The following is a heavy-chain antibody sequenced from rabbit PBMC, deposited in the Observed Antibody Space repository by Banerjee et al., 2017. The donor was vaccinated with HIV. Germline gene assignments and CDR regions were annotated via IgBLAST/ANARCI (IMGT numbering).Heavy chain of an antibody. CDR3: ARGGVSAGDGYNL. Sequence: QEQLVESGGGLVQPEGSLTLTCKASGFSFSSGYDMCWVRQAPGKGLEWIACIYVGSSIITYYASWAKGRFTISKTSSTTVTLQMTSLTAADTATYFCARGGVSAGDGYNLWGPGTLVTVS. CDR2: IYVGSSIIT. D-gene: IGHD7-1*01. V-gene: IGHV1S45*01. J-gene: IGHJ4*01. CDR1: GFSFSSGYD.